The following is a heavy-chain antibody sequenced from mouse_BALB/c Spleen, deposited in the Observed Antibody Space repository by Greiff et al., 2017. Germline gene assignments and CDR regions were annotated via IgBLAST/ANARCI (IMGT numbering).Heavy chain of an antibody. CDR1: GYSITSDYA. J-gene: IGHJ1*01. CDR2: ISYSGST. Sequence: EVKLEESGPGLVKPSQSLSLTCTVTGYSITSDYAWNWIRQLPGNKLEWMGYISYSGSTSYKPSLKSRISITRDTSKNQFFLQLNSVTTEDTATYYCARFYYYGSYWYFDVWGAGTTVTVSS. CDR3: ARFYYYGSYWYFDV. V-gene: IGHV3-2*02. D-gene: IGHD1-1*01.